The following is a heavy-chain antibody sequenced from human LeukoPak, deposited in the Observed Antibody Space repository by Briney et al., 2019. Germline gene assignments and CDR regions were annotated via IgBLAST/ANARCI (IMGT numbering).Heavy chain of an antibody. CDR1: GFTFSSYA. D-gene: IGHD2-8*01. J-gene: IGHJ4*02. Sequence: GGCLRLSCAASGFTFSSYAMHWVRQAPGKGLEWVAVISYDGSNKYYADSVKGRFTISRDNSKNTLYLQMNSLRAEDTAVYYCARGPYYYWGQGTLVTVSS. CDR2: ISYDGSNK. V-gene: IGHV3-30-3*01. CDR3: ARGPYYY.